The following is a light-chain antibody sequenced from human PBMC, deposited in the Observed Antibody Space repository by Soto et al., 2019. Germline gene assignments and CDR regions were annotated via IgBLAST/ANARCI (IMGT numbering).Light chain of an antibody. V-gene: IGKV1-5*03. CDR2: KAS. CDR3: QEFETWT. J-gene: IGKJ1*01. Sequence: DIQMTQSPSTLSASVGDRVTITCRASQSISWWVAWYQQKPGEVPKLLIYKASNLESGVPPRFSGSGFETEFTLTISSLQPEDFATYYCQEFETWTFGQGTKVEVK. CDR1: QSISWW.